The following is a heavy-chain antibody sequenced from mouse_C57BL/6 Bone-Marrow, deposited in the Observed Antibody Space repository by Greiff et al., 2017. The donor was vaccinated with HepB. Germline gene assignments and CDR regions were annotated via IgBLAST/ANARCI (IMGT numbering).Heavy chain of an antibody. CDR2: IWRGGST. J-gene: IGHJ1*03. V-gene: IGHV2-5*01. D-gene: IGHD1-1*01. CDR1: GFSLTSYG. Sequence: VKLVESGPGLVQPSQSLSITCTVSGFSLTSYGVHWVRQSPGKGLEWLGVIWRGGSTDYNAAFMSRLSITKDNSKSQVFFKMNSLQADDTAIYYCAKKGYGLHWYFDVWGTGTTVTVSS. CDR3: AKKGYGLHWYFDV.